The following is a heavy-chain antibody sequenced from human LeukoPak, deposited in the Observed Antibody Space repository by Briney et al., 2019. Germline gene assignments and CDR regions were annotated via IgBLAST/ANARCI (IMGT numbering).Heavy chain of an antibody. J-gene: IGHJ4*02. CDR2: ISYDGSNK. Sequence: GRSLRLSCAASGFTLRSYAMHWVRQAPCKGLAWVAVISYDGSNKYYADSVKGRFTISRDNSKNTLYLQMNSLRAEDTAVYYCARDRVIRPRSGSFDYWGQGTLVTVSS. D-gene: IGHD1-26*01. V-gene: IGHV3-30*01. CDR3: ARDRVIRPRSGSFDY. CDR1: GFTLRSYA.